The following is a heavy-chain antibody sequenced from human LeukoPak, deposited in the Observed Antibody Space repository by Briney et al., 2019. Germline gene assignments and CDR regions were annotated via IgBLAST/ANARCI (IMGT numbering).Heavy chain of an antibody. CDR1: GYSISAISN. J-gene: IGHJ4*02. D-gene: IGHD2-2*01. Sequence: LETLSLTCTVSGYSISAISNWGWIRQSPGKGLEWIGSFYNSGSTYYNPSLKSRVTISVDTSKNQFSLKLTSVTAADTAVYYCVLMPGYWGQGTLVTVSS. CDR2: FYNSGST. CDR3: VLMPGY. V-gene: IGHV4-38-2*02.